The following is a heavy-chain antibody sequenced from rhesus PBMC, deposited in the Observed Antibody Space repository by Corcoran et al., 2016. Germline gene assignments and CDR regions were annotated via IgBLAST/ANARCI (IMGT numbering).Heavy chain of an antibody. CDR3: ARDLSGGWSLDS. J-gene: IGHJ4*01. D-gene: IGHD6-37*01. CDR1: GFAFSGHG. Sequence: VQLVESGGGLVQPGGSLRLSCGASGFAFSGHGMHWVRQAPGKGLEWVAIVAHDGGGKYCADSVKDRFTVSKDNSKNILFLQMKNLKLEDTAGYYCARDLSGGWSLDSWGQGVLVAVSS. V-gene: IGHV3-54*02. CDR2: VAHDGGGK.